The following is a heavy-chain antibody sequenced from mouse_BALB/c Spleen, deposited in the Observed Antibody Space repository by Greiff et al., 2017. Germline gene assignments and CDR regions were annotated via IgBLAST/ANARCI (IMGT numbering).Heavy chain of an antibody. Sequence: QVQLKQSGAELAKPGASVKMSCKASGYTFTSYWMHWVKQRPGQGLEWIGYINPSTGYTEYNQKFIDKATLTADKSSSTAYMQLSSLTSEDSAVYYCARGGTGYFDYWGQGTTLTVSS. D-gene: IGHD4-1*01. V-gene: IGHV1-7*01. CDR1: GYTFTSYW. CDR3: ARGGTGYFDY. J-gene: IGHJ2*01. CDR2: INPSTGYT.